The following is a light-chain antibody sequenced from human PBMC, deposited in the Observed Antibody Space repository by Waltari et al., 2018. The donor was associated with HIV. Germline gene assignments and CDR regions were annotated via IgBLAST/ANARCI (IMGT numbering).Light chain of an antibody. J-gene: IGKJ2*01. CDR3: QQYASSVSYT. Sequence: EIVLTQSPGTLSLSPGERATLSCRVSQTISSNYLAWYQQKPGQAPRLLIYGASSRATGIPDRFSGSGSGTDFTLTITKLEPEDFAVYYCQQYASSVSYTFGHGTKLEIK. CDR1: QTISSNY. V-gene: IGKV3-20*01. CDR2: GAS.